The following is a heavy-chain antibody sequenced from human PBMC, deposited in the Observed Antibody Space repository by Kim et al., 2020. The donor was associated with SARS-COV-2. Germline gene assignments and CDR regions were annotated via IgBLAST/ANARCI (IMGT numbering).Heavy chain of an antibody. CDR3: ARDNRRNVEMATTSFDY. D-gene: IGHD1-1*01. CDR1: GGSFSDYY. Sequence: SETLSLTCAVYGGSFSDYYWNWIRQPPGKGLEWIGEINHSGSTNYNPSLKSRVTISVDTSKNQFSLKLSSVTAADTAVYYCARDNRRNVEMATTSFDYWGQGALVTVSS. CDR2: INHSGST. J-gene: IGHJ4*02. V-gene: IGHV4-34*01.